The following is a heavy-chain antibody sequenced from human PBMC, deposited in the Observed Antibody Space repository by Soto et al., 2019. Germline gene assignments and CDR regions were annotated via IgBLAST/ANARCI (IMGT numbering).Heavy chain of an antibody. CDR3: ARDRGYTYGFDF. V-gene: IGHV3-48*02. CDR1: GLTFTSYS. CDR2: ISSSSSTI. J-gene: IGHJ4*02. D-gene: IGHD5-18*01. Sequence: EVQLVESGGGLVQPGVSLRHSCAASGLTFTSYSMNWVRQAPGKGLEWVSFISSSSSTIYYADSVKGRFTISRDNAKNSLYLQMNSLRDEDTAVYYCARDRGYTYGFDFWGQGALVTVSS.